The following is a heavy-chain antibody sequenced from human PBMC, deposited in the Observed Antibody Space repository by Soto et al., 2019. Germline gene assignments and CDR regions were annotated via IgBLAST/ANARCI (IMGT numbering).Heavy chain of an antibody. V-gene: IGHV3-30*18. J-gene: IGHJ4*02. CDR3: AKDAVRGVITGGGEFDY. D-gene: IGHD3-10*01. Sequence: QVQLVESGGGVVQPGRSLRLSCAASGFTFSSYGMHWVRQAPGKGLEWVAVISYDGSNKYYADSVKGRFTISRDNSKNTLYLQMNSLRAEDTAVYYCAKDAVRGVITGGGEFDYWGQGTLVTVSS. CDR1: GFTFSSYG. CDR2: ISYDGSNK.